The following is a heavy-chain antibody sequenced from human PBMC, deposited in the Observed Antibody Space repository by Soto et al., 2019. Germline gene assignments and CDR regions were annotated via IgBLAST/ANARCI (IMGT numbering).Heavy chain of an antibody. V-gene: IGHV3-30*18. J-gene: IGHJ4*02. D-gene: IGHD1-26*01. CDR1: GFTFRGYA. CDR2: ISYDGSDQ. CDR3: AKDVGDQGHFDA. Sequence: QMQLVESGGGVVQPGRSLRLSCVASGFTFRGYAMHWVRQTPEKGLAWVAVISYDGSDQNYQQSVKGRFNISRDNPKNTLFLQMNSLRPEDTAVYYCAKDVGDQGHFDAWGQGALVTVSS.